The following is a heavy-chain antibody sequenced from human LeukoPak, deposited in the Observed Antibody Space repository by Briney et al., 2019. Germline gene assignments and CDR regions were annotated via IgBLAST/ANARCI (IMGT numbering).Heavy chain of an antibody. CDR1: GGSISSSSYY. J-gene: IGHJ4*02. V-gene: IGHV4-39*01. CDR3: ARGVRYFDWLSN. D-gene: IGHD3-9*01. CDR2: IYYSGST. Sequence: SETLSLTCTVSGGSISSSSYYWGWIRQPPGKGLEWIGSIYYSGSTYYNPSLKSRVTISVDTSKNQFSLKLSSVTAADTAVYYCARGVRYFDWLSNWGQGTLVTVSS.